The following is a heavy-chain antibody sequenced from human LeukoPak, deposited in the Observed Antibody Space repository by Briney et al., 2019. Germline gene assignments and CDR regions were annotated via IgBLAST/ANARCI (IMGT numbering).Heavy chain of an antibody. J-gene: IGHJ4*02. Sequence: SETLSLTCTVSGGSISSGDYYWSWIRQPPGKGLEWIGYIYYSGSTYYNPSLKSRVTISVDTSKNQFSLNLRSVTAADTAVYYCARHGGGTYLQYWGQGALVIVSA. CDR3: ARHGGGTYLQY. D-gene: IGHD1-26*01. CDR1: GGSISSGDYY. V-gene: IGHV4-30-4*01. CDR2: IYYSGST.